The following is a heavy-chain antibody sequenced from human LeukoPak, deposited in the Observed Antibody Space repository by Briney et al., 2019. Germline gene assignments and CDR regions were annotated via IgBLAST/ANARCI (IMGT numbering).Heavy chain of an antibody. V-gene: IGHV1-2*02. CDR3: ARVTDRWSSSYYFDY. J-gene: IGHJ4*02. CDR1: GYTFTGYF. D-gene: IGHD6-6*01. Sequence: ASVKVSCKASGYTFTGYFMYWVRQAPGQGLEWMGWINPNSGGTNYAQKFQGRVTMTRDTSISTAYMELSRLRSDDTAVYYCARVTDRWSSSYYFDYWGQGTLVTVSS. CDR2: INPNSGGT.